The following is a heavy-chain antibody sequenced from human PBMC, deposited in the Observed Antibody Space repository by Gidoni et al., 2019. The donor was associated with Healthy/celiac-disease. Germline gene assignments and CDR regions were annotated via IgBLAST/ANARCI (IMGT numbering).Heavy chain of an antibody. CDR1: GFTFSSYA. V-gene: IGHV3-23*01. Sequence: EVQLLESGGGLVQPGGSLRLSCAASGFTFSSYAMSWVRQAPGKGLEWVSAISGSGGSTYYADSVKGRFTISRDNSKNTLYLQMNSLRAEDTAVYYCAKAYALLEWLSQYYFDYWGQGTLVTVSS. D-gene: IGHD3-3*02. CDR2: ISGSGGST. CDR3: AKAYALLEWLSQYYFDY. J-gene: IGHJ4*02.